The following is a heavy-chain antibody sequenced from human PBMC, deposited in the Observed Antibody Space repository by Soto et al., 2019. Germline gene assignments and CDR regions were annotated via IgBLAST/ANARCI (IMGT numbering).Heavy chain of an antibody. CDR2: IYHSGST. CDR1: GGSISSSNW. CDR3: ARGGGYSSGWYLSENNWFDP. J-gene: IGHJ5*02. V-gene: IGHV4-4*02. D-gene: IGHD6-19*01. Sequence: SETLSLTCAVSGGSISSSNWWSWVRQPPGKGLEWIGEIYHSGSTNYNPSLKSRVTISVDKSKNQFSLKLSSVTAADTAVYYCARGGGYSSGWYLSENNWFDPWGQGTLVTVSS.